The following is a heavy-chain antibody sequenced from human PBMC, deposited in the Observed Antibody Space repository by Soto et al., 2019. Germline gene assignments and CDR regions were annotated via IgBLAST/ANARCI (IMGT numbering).Heavy chain of an antibody. Sequence: GGSLRLSCAASGFTFSSYGMHWVRQAPGKGLEWVEVIWYDGSNKYYADSVKGRFTISRDNSKNTLYLQMNSLRAEDTAVYYCARGLSALLNAFDIWGQGTMVTVSS. CDR2: IWYDGSNK. D-gene: IGHD1-26*01. CDR3: ARGLSALLNAFDI. J-gene: IGHJ3*02. CDR1: GFTFSSYG. V-gene: IGHV3-33*01.